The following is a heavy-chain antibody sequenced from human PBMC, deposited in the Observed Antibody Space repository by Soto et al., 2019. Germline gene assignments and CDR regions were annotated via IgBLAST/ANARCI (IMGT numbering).Heavy chain of an antibody. J-gene: IGHJ4*02. CDR3: TKMPGGGWQRFFDY. D-gene: IGHD5-12*01. Sequence: EVKLLESGGALVQPGGSLRLSCEASGFTFIDHDMSWVRQAPGKGLGWVSSITVGGAQKDYAQSVKGRFTISRDNSNDTLFRQRDSPQGGDTASYYCTKMPGGGWQRFFDYWGQGTVVTVSS. CDR2: ITVGGAQK. V-gene: IGHV3-23*01. CDR1: GFTFIDHD.